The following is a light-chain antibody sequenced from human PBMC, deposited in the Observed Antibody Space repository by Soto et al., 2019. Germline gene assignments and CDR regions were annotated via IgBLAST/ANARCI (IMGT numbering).Light chain of an antibody. CDR2: GAS. CDR1: QGIGST. J-gene: IGKJ4*01. CDR3: QRYNNWPLT. Sequence: EIVMTQSPATLSVSPGERATLSCRASQGIGSTLAWYQQKPGQTPRLLIYGASTRATGVPARFSGSGSGTEFTLTINSLQSEDFAFYYCQRYNNWPLTFGGGTKVEIK. V-gene: IGKV3-15*01.